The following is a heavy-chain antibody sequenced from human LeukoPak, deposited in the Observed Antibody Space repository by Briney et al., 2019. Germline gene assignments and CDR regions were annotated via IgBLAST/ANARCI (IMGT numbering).Heavy chain of an antibody. CDR2: IRYDGSNK. CDR3: AKAIVVVTAPGY. Sequence: PGGSLRLSCAASGFIFSNYGMHWVRQVPGKGLEWVAFIRYDGSNKYYADSVKGRFTISRDNSKNTLYLQMNSLRAEDTAVYYCAKAIVVVTAPGYWGQGTLVTVSS. V-gene: IGHV3-30*02. J-gene: IGHJ4*02. CDR1: GFIFSNYG. D-gene: IGHD2-21*02.